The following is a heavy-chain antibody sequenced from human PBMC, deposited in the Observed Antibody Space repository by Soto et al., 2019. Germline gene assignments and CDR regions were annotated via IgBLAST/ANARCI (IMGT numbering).Heavy chain of an antibody. V-gene: IGHV5-10-1*01. D-gene: IGHD4-17*01. J-gene: IGHJ6*02. CDR2: IDPSDSYT. CDR1: GYSFTSYW. CDR3: ARPGYDYGNYYGMDV. Sequence: LGESLKISCRGSGYSFTSYWISWVRQMPGKGLEWMGRIDPSDSYTNYSPSFQGHVTISADKSISTAYLQWSSLKASDTAMYYCARPGYDYGNYYGMDVWGQGTTVTVSS.